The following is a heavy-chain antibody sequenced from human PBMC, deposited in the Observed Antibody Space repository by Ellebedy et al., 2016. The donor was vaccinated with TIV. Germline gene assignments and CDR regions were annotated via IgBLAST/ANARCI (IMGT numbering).Heavy chain of an antibody. Sequence: PGGSLRLSCAASGFTFSSYSMNWVRQAPGKGLEWVSYISSSSSTIYYADSVKGRFTISRDNAKNSLYLQMNSLRAEDTAVYYCARDRYDILTGYYFDYWGQGTLVTVSS. D-gene: IGHD3-9*01. V-gene: IGHV3-48*01. CDR2: ISSSSSTI. CDR3: ARDRYDILTGYYFDY. CDR1: GFTFSSYS. J-gene: IGHJ4*02.